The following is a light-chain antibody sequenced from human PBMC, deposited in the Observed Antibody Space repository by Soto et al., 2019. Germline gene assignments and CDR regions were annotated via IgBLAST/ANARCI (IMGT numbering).Light chain of an antibody. V-gene: IGKV3-20*01. CDR1: QSVGSNY. CDR2: GAS. CDR3: QQYGSSGT. J-gene: IGKJ1*01. Sequence: ETVLTQSPGTLSLSPVEIATLYCRASQSVGSNYVAWYQPKPGQAPRLLIYGASNRATGIPDRFSGSGSGTDFTLDISRLEPEDFAVYYCQQYGSSGTVGQGTK.